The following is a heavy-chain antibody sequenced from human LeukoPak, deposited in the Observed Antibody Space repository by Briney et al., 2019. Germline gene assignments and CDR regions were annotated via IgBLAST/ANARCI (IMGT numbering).Heavy chain of an antibody. Sequence: SETLSLTCTVSGGSISSYYWSWIRQPPGKGLEWIGYISYSGSTNYNPSLKSRVTISVDTSKNQFSPKLTSVTAADAAVYYCSRNMAVSGTGWIDPWGQGTLVTVSS. D-gene: IGHD6-19*01. J-gene: IGHJ5*02. CDR1: GGSISSYY. V-gene: IGHV4-59*08. CDR3: SRNMAVSGTGWIDP. CDR2: ISYSGST.